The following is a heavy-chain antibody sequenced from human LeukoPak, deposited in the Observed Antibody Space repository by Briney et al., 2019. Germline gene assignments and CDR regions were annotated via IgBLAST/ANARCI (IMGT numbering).Heavy chain of an antibody. CDR2: ISYDGGNK. J-gene: IGHJ6*02. Sequence: GRSLRLSCAASGLSLNSYAIHWVRQAPGKGLEWVTAISYDGGNKHYADSVRGRFTISRDNSKNTLYLQMNSLRSDDTAVYYCAQGGSEIYYFYHGMDVWGRGTTVTVSS. V-gene: IGHV3-30*03. D-gene: IGHD3-10*01. CDR1: GLSLNSYA. CDR3: AQGGSEIYYFYHGMDV.